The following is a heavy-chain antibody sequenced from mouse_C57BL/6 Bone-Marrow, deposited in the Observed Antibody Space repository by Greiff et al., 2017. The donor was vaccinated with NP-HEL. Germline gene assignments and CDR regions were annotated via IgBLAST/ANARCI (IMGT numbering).Heavy chain of an antibody. V-gene: IGHV1-62-2*01. CDR3: ARHGDYFGSSYGYFDV. CDR1: GYTFTEYT. CDR2: FYPGSGSI. J-gene: IGHJ1*03. Sequence: QVQLKQSGAELVKPGASVKLSCKASGYTFTEYTIHWVKQRSGQGLEWIGWFYPGSGSIKYNEKFKDKDTLTADKSSSTVYMDLSRLTSEDSAVYFCARHGDYFGSSYGYFDVWGTGTTVTVSS. D-gene: IGHD1-1*01.